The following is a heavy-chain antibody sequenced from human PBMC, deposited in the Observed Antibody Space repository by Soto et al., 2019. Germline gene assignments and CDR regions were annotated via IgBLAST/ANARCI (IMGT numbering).Heavy chain of an antibody. D-gene: IGHD3-22*01. Sequence: SETLSLTCTVCGGSISSSSYYWGWIRQPPGKGLEWIGSIYYSGSTYYNPSLKSRVTISVDTSKNQFSLKLSSVTAADTAVYYCARSSPPGYYDSSGYYLDYWGQGTLVTVSS. CDR2: IYYSGST. J-gene: IGHJ4*02. CDR1: GGSISSSSYY. CDR3: ARSSPPGYYDSSGYYLDY. V-gene: IGHV4-39*01.